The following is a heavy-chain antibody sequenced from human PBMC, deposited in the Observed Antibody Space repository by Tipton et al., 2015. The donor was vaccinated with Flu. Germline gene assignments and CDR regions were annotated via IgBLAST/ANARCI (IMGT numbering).Heavy chain of an antibody. Sequence: TLSLTCSVSGASFGSGYYWGWIRQPPGKGLEWIGNIHRSGSTYYNPSLKSRVTIFVDTSKTQFSLKLSSVIAADTAVYYCARQPAGTVDYWGQGTLVTVSS. CDR2: IHRSGST. J-gene: IGHJ4*02. CDR1: GASFGSGYY. V-gene: IGHV4-38-2*01. CDR3: ARQPAGTVDY. D-gene: IGHD1-14*01.